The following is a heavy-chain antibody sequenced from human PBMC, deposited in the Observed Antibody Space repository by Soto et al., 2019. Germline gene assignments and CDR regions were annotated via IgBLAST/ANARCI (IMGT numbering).Heavy chain of an antibody. V-gene: IGHV4-39*01. CDR1: GGSIRSSSFH. CDR3: ARRERAAGTDWWFDP. CDR2: IYYSGST. J-gene: IGHJ5*02. D-gene: IGHD6-13*01. Sequence: SETLSLTCTVAGGSIRSSSFHWGWIRQPPGKGLEWIGSIYYSGSTYYSPSLKSRVTISVDTSKNQFSLRLSSVTAADTAVYYCARRERAAGTDWWFDPWGQGTLVTVPQ.